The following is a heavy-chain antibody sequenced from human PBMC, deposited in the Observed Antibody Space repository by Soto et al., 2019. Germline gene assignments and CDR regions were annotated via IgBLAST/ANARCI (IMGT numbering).Heavy chain of an antibody. V-gene: IGHV3-48*03. CDR2: ISGGSRTI. D-gene: IGHD3-22*01. Sequence: XGALRRYFAAAGFICSNYEMNWVRQAPGKGLEWVSFISGGSRTIYYADSVKGRFTISRDDAKNSLYLQMNSLRAEDTAVYYCARDDYESRGSCSDYWGQGTVVTVS. J-gene: IGHJ4*02. CDR1: GFICSNYE. CDR3: ARDDYESRGSCSDY.